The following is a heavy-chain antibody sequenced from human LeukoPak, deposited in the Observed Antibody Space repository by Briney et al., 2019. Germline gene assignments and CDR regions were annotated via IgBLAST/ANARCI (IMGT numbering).Heavy chain of an antibody. V-gene: IGHV4-39*01. D-gene: IGHD1-20*01. CDR3: ARVYNWTTYYYYYYMDV. Sequence: SETLSLTCTVSGGSISSSSYYWGWIRQPPGKGLDWIGIINYRGNTYYNPSLKSRVTISVDTSKNQFSLKLSSVTAADTAVYYCARVYNWTTYYYYYYMDVWGKGTTVTVSS. J-gene: IGHJ6*03. CDR1: GGSISSSSYY. CDR2: INYRGNT.